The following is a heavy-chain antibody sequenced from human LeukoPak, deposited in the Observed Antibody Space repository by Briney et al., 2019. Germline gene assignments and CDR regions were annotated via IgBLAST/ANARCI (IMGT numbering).Heavy chain of an antibody. CDR1: GFTVSSNY. V-gene: IGHV3-66*01. D-gene: IGHD6-19*01. J-gene: IGHJ4*02. Sequence: GGSLRLSCAAFGFTVSSNYMSWVRQAPGKGLEWVSVIYSGGSTYYADSVKGRFTISRDNSKNTLYLQMNSLRAEDTAVYYCARLYSSGWYYWGQGTLVTVSS. CDR3: ARLYSSGWYY. CDR2: IYSGGST.